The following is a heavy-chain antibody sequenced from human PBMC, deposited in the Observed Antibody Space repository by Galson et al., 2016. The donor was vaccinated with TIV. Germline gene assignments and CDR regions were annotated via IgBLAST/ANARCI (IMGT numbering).Heavy chain of an antibody. Sequence: SLRLSCAASGFTFSTNDMSWVRQTPGEGLEWVSTITGSGAGTYYGDSVKGRFTIFRDNSKNTVHLQMNSLRADDTAVYYCVQDGPRVVRHCNWFGPWGQGTLVTVSS. V-gene: IGHV3-23*01. CDR1: GFTFSTND. D-gene: IGHD3-10*01. J-gene: IGHJ5*02. CDR3: VQDGPRVVRHCNWFGP. CDR2: ITGSGAGT.